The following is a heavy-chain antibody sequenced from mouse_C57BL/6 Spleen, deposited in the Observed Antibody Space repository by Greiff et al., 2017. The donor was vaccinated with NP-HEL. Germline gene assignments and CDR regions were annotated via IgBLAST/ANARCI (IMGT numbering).Heavy chain of an antibody. J-gene: IGHJ4*01. V-gene: IGHV1-82*01. Sequence: QVQLKQSGPELVKPGASVKISCKASGYAFSSSWMNWVKQRPGKGLEWIGRIYPGDGDTNYNGKFKGKATLTADKSSSTAYMQLSSLTSEDSAVYFCARSGITTVVAAMDYWGQGTSVTVSS. CDR2: IYPGDGDT. CDR3: ARSGITTVVAAMDY. CDR1: GYAFSSSW. D-gene: IGHD1-1*01.